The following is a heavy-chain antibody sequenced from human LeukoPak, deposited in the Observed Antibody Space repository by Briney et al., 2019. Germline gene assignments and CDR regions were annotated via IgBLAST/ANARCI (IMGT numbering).Heavy chain of an antibody. J-gene: IGHJ4*02. V-gene: IGHV1-46*01. CDR3: ARQAVTTGWYFDY. CDR2: FNPSDGRA. Sequence: VSVKVSCKASGYTFTSYYLHWVRQAPGQGLEWMGIFNPSDGRATYTQKFQGRVTMTRDTSTSTVYMDLSSLRSDDTAVYYCARQAVTTGWYFDYWGQGTLVAVSS. CDR1: GYTFTSYY. D-gene: IGHD4-17*01.